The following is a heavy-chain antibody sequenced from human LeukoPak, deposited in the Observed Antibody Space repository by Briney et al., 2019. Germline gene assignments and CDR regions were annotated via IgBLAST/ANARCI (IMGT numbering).Heavy chain of an antibody. J-gene: IGHJ4*02. CDR2: ISAYNGNT. V-gene: IGHV1-18*01. D-gene: IGHD4-17*01. CDR3: ARADGDYPDY. Sequence: ASVKVSCKASGYTFTSYGISWVRQAPGQGLEWMGWISAYNGNTNYAQKFQGRVTMTRNTSISTAYMELSSLRSEDTAVYYCARADGDYPDYWGQGTLVTVSS. CDR1: GYTFTSYG.